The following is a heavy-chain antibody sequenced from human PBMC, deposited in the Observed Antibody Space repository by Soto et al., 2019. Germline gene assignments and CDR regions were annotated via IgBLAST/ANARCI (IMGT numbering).Heavy chain of an antibody. Sequence: QITLKESGPTMVRPTQTLTLTCTLSGFSINNVGVGVGWIRQPPGKALEWLALIYWDDDRRYSPSLKTRLSITKDTSKNQVVLTMTNLDPTDTATYYCAREFYSSTYFDSWGQGTLVTVSS. J-gene: IGHJ4*02. CDR1: GFSINNVGVG. D-gene: IGHD6-13*01. V-gene: IGHV2-5*02. CDR2: IYWDDDR. CDR3: AREFYSSTYFDS.